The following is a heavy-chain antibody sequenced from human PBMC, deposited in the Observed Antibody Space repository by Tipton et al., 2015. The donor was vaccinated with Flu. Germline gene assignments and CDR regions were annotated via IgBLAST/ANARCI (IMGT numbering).Heavy chain of an antibody. CDR3: ARGWDSVVLLAPTHLYPYFDN. V-gene: IGHV3-30-3*01. D-gene: IGHD2-15*01. CDR2: VSFDGSNK. CDR1: VDSVFTFSHSA. Sequence: SLRLSCSASVDSVFTFSHSAMHWIRQAPGKGLEWVALVSFDGSNKYYAESVKGRFTVSRDNSKDTLYLQMDSLRGEDTAVYYCARGWDSVVLLAPTHLYPYFDNWGEGTLVTVSS. J-gene: IGHJ4*02.